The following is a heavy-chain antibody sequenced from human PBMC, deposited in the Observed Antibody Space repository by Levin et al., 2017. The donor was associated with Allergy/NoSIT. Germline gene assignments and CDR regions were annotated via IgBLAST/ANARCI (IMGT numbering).Heavy chain of an antibody. CDR2: MNPNSGRT. Sequence: ASVKVSCKASGYTFSNHDINWVRQATGQGLEWMGWMNPNSGRTGNAQKFQGRVTMTRNTSINTAYVELSSLRSEDTAVYYCARATTVKRNVDYWGQGTLVTVSS. V-gene: IGHV1-8*01. CDR3: ARATTVKRNVDY. CDR1: GYTFSNHD. J-gene: IGHJ4*02. D-gene: IGHD4-17*01.